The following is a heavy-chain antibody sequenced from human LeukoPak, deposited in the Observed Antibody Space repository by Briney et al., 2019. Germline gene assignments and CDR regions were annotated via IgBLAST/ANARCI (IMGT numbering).Heavy chain of an antibody. D-gene: IGHD3-10*01. CDR1: GGSFSGYY. Sequence: SETLSLTCAVYGGSFSGYYWSWIRRPPGKGLEWIGEINHSGSTNYNPSLKSRVTISVDTSKNQFSLKLSSVTAADTAVYYCARGGLWFGDHPFNRFDPWGQGTLVTVSS. CDR2: INHSGST. CDR3: ARGGLWFGDHPFNRFDP. V-gene: IGHV4-34*01. J-gene: IGHJ5*02.